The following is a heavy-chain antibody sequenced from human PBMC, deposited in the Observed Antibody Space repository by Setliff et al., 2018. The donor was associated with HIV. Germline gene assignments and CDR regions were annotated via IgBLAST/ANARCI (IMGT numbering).Heavy chain of an antibody. D-gene: IGHD3-3*01. CDR1: GGSFSGYY. Sequence: SETLSLTCAVYGGSFSGYYWSWIRQPPGKGLEWIGEINHSGSTNYNPSLKSRVTTSVDTSKNQFSLKLSSVTAADTAVYYCARGSPVTIFGVVITNWFDPWGQGTLVTVSS. CDR3: ARGSPVTIFGVVITNWFDP. J-gene: IGHJ5*02. CDR2: INHSGST. V-gene: IGHV4-34*01.